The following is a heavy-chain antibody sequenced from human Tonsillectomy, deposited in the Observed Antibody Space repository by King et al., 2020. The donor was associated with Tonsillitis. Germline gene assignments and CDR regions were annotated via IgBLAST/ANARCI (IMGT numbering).Heavy chain of an antibody. CDR2: IYSGGSST. J-gene: IGHJ5*02. V-gene: IGHV3-23*03. CDR1: GFTFSSYA. D-gene: IGHD6-13*01. Sequence: VQLVESGGGLVQPGGSLRLSCAASGFTFSSYAMSWFRQAPGKGLEWVSVIYSGGSSTYYADSVKGRFTISRDNSKNTLYLQMNSLRAEDTAVYYCAKAYSSSWYPGSENWFDPWGQGTLVTVSS. CDR3: AKAYSSSWYPGSENWFDP.